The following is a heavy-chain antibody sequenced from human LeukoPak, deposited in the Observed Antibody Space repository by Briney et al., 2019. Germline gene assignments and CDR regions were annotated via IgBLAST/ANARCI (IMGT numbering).Heavy chain of an antibody. Sequence: SETLSLICTVSGGPISSGDYYWSWIRQPAGKGLEWIGRIYTSGSINYSPSLKSRVTMSVDTSKNQISLKLTSVTAADTAVYYCARGVATVNFDPWGQGTLVTVSS. J-gene: IGHJ5*02. D-gene: IGHD5-12*01. V-gene: IGHV4-61*02. CDR2: IYTSGSI. CDR3: ARGVATVNFDP. CDR1: GGPISSGDYY.